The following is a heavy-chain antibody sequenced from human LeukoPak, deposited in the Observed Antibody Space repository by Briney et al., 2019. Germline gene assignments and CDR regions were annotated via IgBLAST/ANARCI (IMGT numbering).Heavy chain of an antibody. D-gene: IGHD6-19*01. J-gene: IGHJ6*03. CDR3: AREARKQWLSYYYYYYMDV. V-gene: IGHV3-23*01. Sequence: GGSLRLSCAASGFTFSSYAMSWVRQAPGKGLEWVSAISGSGGSTYYADSVKGRFTISRDNAKNSLYLQMNSLRAEDTALYYCAREARKQWLSYYYYYYMDVWGKGTTVTVSS. CDR2: ISGSGGST. CDR1: GFTFSSYA.